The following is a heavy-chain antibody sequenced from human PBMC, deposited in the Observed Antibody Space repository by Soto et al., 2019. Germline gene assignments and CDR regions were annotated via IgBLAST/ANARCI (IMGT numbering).Heavy chain of an antibody. CDR1: GGTFSSYA. CDR2: IIPIFGTA. J-gene: IGHJ6*02. V-gene: IGHV1-69*01. D-gene: IGHD3-10*01. Sequence: QVQLVQSGAEVKKPGSSVKVSCKASGGTFSSYAISWVRQAPGQGLEWMGGIIPIFGTANYAQKFQGRVTITADESTSTAYMELSSLRSEDTAVYYCARGDPSDGYYVSGSHSYGMDVWGQGTTVTVSS. CDR3: ARGDPSDGYYVSGSHSYGMDV.